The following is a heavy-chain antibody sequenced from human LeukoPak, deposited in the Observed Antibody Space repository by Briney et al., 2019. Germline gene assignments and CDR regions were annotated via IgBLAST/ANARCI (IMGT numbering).Heavy chain of an antibody. Sequence: ASVKVSCKASGYTFTGFHIHWVRQAPGQGLEYMGWINPDSGATSYTQSFQGRVTMTRDTSISTAYLDLSGLRPDDTAVYYGIFNPGSFDYWGQGTLVTVSS. CDR2: INPDSGAT. V-gene: IGHV1-2*02. CDR3: IFNPGSFDY. CDR1: GYTFTGFH. J-gene: IGHJ4*02. D-gene: IGHD3-10*01.